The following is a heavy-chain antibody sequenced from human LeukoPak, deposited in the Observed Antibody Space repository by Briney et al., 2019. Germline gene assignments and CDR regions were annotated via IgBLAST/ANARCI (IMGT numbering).Heavy chain of an antibody. V-gene: IGHV4-34*01. J-gene: IGHJ5*02. CDR3: ARGSWIQLWLRYSNWFDT. Sequence: PSETLSLTCAVYGGSFSGYYWSWIRQPPGKGLEWIGAINHSGSTNYNPSLKSRVTISVDTSKNQFSLKLSSVTAADTAVYYCARGSWIQLWLRYSNWFDTWGQGTLVTVSS. CDR2: INHSGST. D-gene: IGHD5-18*01. CDR1: GGSFSGYY.